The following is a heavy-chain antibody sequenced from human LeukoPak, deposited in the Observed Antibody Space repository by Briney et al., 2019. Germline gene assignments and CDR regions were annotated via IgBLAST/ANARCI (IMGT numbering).Heavy chain of an antibody. D-gene: IGHD3-22*01. CDR3: ARDLRYYYDSSGYPD. Sequence: SETLSLTCTVSGDSITGYYWGWIRQPPGKGLEWIGNIYYTGNTYYNASLKSRVTISVDTSKNQFSLKLSSVTAADTAVYYCARDLRYYYDSSGYPDWGQGTLVTVSS. J-gene: IGHJ4*02. CDR1: GDSITGYY. V-gene: IGHV4-39*07. CDR2: IYYTGNT.